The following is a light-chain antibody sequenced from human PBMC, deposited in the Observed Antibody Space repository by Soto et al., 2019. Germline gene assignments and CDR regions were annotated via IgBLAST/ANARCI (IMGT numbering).Light chain of an antibody. CDR1: TSNIGSNT. V-gene: IGLV1-44*01. J-gene: IGLJ3*02. Sequence: QSALTQPPSASGTPGQRVTISCSGSTSNIGSNTVNWYQHLPGSAPKLLIYGNDQRPSGVPDRFSGSKFGPSAPLAIGGLQSEDEAEYYCASWDDSLNAWVFGGGTKVTVL. CDR3: ASWDDSLNAWV. CDR2: GND.